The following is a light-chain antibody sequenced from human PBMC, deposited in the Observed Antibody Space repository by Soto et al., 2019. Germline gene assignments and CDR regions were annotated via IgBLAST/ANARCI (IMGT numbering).Light chain of an antibody. CDR3: QQRTNWQST. V-gene: IGKV3D-20*02. CDR2: DAS. CDR1: QSVSSSY. J-gene: IGKJ4*01. Sequence: EILMTQSPATLSVSPGERATLSCRASQSVSSSYLAWYQQKPGQAPRFLIYDASNRDTGIPARFSGRGSGTDFTLTLSRLETEDFAVYYCQQRTNWQSTFGGGTKVDIK.